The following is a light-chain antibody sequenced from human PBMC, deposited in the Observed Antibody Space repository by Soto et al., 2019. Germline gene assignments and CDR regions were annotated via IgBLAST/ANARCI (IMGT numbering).Light chain of an antibody. V-gene: IGKV4-1*01. CDR2: WAS. CDR3: QQYNNWPPKWT. J-gene: IGKJ1*01. Sequence: DIVMTQSPDSLAVSLGERATINCKSSQSVLYSSNNKNYLAWYQQKPGQPPKLLIYWASTRESGVPDRFSGSGSGTDFTLTISSLQAEDVAVYYCQQYNNWPPKWTFGQGTKVDIK. CDR1: QSVLYSSNNKNY.